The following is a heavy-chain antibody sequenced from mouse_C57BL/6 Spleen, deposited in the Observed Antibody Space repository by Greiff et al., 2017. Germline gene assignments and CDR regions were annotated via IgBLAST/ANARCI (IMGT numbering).Heavy chain of an antibody. J-gene: IGHJ3*01. CDR2: IDPSDSET. CDR3: AREGDGSAWFAY. CDR1: GYTFTSYW. V-gene: IGHV1-52*01. Sequence: QVQLQQPGAELVRPGSSVKLSCKASGYTFTSYWMHWVKQRPIQGLEWIGNIDPSDSETHYNQKFKDKATLTVDKSSSTAYMQLSSLTSEDSAVYYCAREGDGSAWFAYWGQGTLVTVSA. D-gene: IGHD2-3*01.